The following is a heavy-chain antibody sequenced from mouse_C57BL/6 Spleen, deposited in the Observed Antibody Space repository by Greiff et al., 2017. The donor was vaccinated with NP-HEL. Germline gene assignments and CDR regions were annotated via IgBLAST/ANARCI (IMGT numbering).Heavy chain of an antibody. J-gene: IGHJ3*01. D-gene: IGHD1-1*01. Sequence: EVKLVESGGGLVQPGGSLSLSCAASGFTFTDYYMSWVRQPPGKALEWLGFIRNKANGYTTEYSASVKGRFTISRDNSQSILYLQMNALRAEDSATYYCARSSSDYYGIRLDYWGQGTLVTVSA. CDR2: IRNKANGYTT. V-gene: IGHV7-3*01. CDR1: GFTFTDYY. CDR3: ARSSSDYYGIRLDY.